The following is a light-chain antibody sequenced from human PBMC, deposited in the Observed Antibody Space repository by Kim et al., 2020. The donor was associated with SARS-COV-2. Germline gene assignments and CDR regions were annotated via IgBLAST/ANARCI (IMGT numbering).Light chain of an antibody. V-gene: IGLV1-44*01. CDR1: RSNLGSNA. J-gene: IGLJ2*01. CDR3: AAWDDSLNGVI. CDR2: SND. Sequence: GQRVTSSCSGSRSNLGSNAVNWYQQLPGTAPKLLIYSNDHRPSGVPDRFSGSKSGTSASLAISGLQSEDEADYYCAAWDDSLNGVIFGGGTQLTVL.